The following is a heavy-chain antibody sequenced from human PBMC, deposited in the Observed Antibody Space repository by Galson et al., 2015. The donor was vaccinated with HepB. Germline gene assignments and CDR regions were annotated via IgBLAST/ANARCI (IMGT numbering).Heavy chain of an antibody. Sequence: SLRLSCAASGFTFSRYWMTWVRQAPGKGLEWVATISEDGSKKFYVDSVKGRFTISRDNSENSLYLQMNSLRAEDTAVYYCARGEDSISWLMDSWGQGTLVTVSS. V-gene: IGHV3-7*01. J-gene: IGHJ4*02. CDR2: ISEDGSKK. D-gene: IGHD6-6*01. CDR1: GFTFSRYW. CDR3: ARGEDSISWLMDS.